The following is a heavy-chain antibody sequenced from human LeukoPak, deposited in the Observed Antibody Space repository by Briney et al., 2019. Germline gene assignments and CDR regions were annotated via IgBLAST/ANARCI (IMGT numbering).Heavy chain of an antibody. V-gene: IGHV4-34*01. CDR2: INHSGST. CDR1: GGSFSGYY. CDR3: ARPKTVGDFDL. D-gene: IGHD3-10*01. J-gene: IGHJ2*01. Sequence: SETLSLTCAVYGGSFSGYYWSWIRQPPGRGLEWIGEINHSGSTNYNPSLKSRVTISVDTSKNQFSLKLSSVTAADTAVYYCARPKTVGDFDLWGRGTLVTVSS.